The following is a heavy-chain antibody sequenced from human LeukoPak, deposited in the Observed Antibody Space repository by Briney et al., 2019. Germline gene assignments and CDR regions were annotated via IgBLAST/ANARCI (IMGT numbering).Heavy chain of an antibody. CDR2: ISYDGSSK. Sequence: GVLRLSCAASGFTFSSYTMHWVRQAPGKGLEWVALISYDGSSKYYADSVKGRFTISRDNSKNTLYLQMNSLRAEDTAVYYCARVGVNYGDSYPFDYWGQGTLVTVSS. CDR3: ARVGVNYGDSYPFDY. J-gene: IGHJ4*02. D-gene: IGHD4-17*01. CDR1: GFTFSSYT. V-gene: IGHV3-30-3*01.